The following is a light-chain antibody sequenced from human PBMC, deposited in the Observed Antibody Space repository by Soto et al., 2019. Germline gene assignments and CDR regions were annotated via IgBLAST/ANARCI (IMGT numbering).Light chain of an antibody. V-gene: IGLV1-44*01. CDR3: VAWDDSLTDYV. Sequence: QSVLTQAPSASETPGQRVTISCSGGSSNIGRNTVNWYQQLPGTAPKLLIYSNNRRPSGVPDRFSGSKSGTSASLAISGLQSEDEADYYCVAWDDSLTDYVFGTGTKLPS. J-gene: IGLJ1*01. CDR2: SNN. CDR1: SSNIGRNT.